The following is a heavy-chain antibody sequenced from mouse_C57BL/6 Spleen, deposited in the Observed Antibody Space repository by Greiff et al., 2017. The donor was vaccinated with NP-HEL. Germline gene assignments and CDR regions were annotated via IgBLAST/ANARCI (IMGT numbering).Heavy chain of an antibody. V-gene: IGHV1-81*01. CDR2: IYPRSGNT. D-gene: IGHD1-1*01. Sequence: VKLVESGAELARPGASVKLSCKASGYTFTSYGISWVKQRTGQGLEWIGEIYPRSGNTYYNEKFKGKATLTADKSSSTAYMELRSLTSEDSAVYVSARSCTTVVATYDYWGQGTTLTVAS. J-gene: IGHJ2*01. CDR3: ARSCTTVVATYDY. CDR1: GYTFTSYG.